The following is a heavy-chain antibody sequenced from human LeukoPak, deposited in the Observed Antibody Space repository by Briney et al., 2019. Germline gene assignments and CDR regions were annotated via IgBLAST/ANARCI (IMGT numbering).Heavy chain of an antibody. CDR1: GFTFSIYG. CDR2: IWFDGSDK. D-gene: IGHD5-18*01. V-gene: IGHV3-33*01. CDR3: ARGYSYGYFDY. Sequence: PGGSLRLSCAASGFTFSIYGVHWVRQAPGKGLEWVAVIWFDGSDKYYEDSVKGRFTISRDNPKNTLYLQMNSLRAEDTAVYYCARGYSYGYFDYWGQGTLVTVSS. J-gene: IGHJ4*02.